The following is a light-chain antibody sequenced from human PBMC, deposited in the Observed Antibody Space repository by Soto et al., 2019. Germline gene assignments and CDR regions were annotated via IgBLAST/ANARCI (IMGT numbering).Light chain of an antibody. CDR1: QSVSSY. CDR3: QQRRAWPYT. J-gene: IGKJ2*01. Sequence: EIVLTQSPATLSLSPGERATLSCRTSQSVSSYLAWYQQKPGQAPRLLIYDVSNRDTGIPARFSGSGSGTDFTLTISSLEPADFAVYFSQQRRAWPYTFGQGTKLEI. V-gene: IGKV3-11*01. CDR2: DVS.